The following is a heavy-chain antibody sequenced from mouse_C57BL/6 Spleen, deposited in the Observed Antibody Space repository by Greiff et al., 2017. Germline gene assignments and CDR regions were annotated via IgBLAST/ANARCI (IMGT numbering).Heavy chain of an antibody. CDR1: VYAFSSYW. CDR3: ARRGVTGAFDY. D-gene: IGHD4-1*01. J-gene: IGHJ2*01. Sequence: QVQLQQSGAELVKPGASVKISCKASVYAFSSYWMNWVKQRPGKGLEWIGQIYPGDGDTNYNGKFKGKATLTADKSSSTAYMQLSSLTSEDSAVYFCARRGVTGAFDYWGQGTTLTVSS. V-gene: IGHV1-80*01. CDR2: IYPGDGDT.